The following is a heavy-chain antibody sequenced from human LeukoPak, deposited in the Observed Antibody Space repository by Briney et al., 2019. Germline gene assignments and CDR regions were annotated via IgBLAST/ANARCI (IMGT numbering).Heavy chain of an antibody. V-gene: IGHV1-18*01. D-gene: IGHD6-13*01. J-gene: IGHJ6*03. CDR2: ISAYNGNT. CDR1: GYTFTSYG. Sequence: GASVKVSCKASGYTFTSYGISWVRQAPGQGLEWMGWISAYNGNTNYAQKLQGRVTMTTDTSTSTAYMELRSLRSDDTAVYYCARGAYSSSWLPQTYYYYYMDVWGKGTTVTVSS. CDR3: ARGAYSSSWLPQTYYYYYMDV.